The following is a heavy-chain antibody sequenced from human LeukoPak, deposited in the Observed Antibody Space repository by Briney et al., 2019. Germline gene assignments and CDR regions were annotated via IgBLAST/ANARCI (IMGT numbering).Heavy chain of an antibody. CDR2: IYTSGST. CDR3: ATTQKGGQWELPYDAFDI. D-gene: IGHD1-26*01. Sequence: PSQTLSLTCTVSGGSITSGSYYWSWIRQPAGKGLEWIGRIYTSGSTNYNPSLKSRVTISVDTSKNQFSLKLSSVTAADTAVYYCATTQKGGQWELPYDAFDIWGQGTMVTVSS. V-gene: IGHV4-61*02. J-gene: IGHJ3*02. CDR1: GGSITSGSYY.